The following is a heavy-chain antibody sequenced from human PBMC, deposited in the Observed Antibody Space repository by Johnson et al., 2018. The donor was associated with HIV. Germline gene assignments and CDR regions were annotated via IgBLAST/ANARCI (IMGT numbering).Heavy chain of an antibody. CDR3: AKGSGSGWLRDAFDI. Sequence: QVQLVESGGGVVQPGRSVRLSCAASGLSFSSYGMEWVRQAPGKGLEWVAVISYDGSNKYYADSVKGRFTISRDNSKNTLYLEMNSLRAEDTAVYYCAKGSGSGWLRDAFDIWGQGTMVTVSS. CDR1: GLSFSSYG. V-gene: IGHV3-30*19. CDR2: ISYDGSNK. D-gene: IGHD6-19*01. J-gene: IGHJ3*02.